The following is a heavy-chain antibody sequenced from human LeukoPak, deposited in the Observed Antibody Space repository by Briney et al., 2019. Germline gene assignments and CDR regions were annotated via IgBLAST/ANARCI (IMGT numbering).Heavy chain of an antibody. D-gene: IGHD7-27*01. V-gene: IGHV3-48*03. CDR1: GFTFSSYE. CDR3: AETNWGYACDI. Sequence: GGSLRLSCAASGFTFSSYEMNWVRPAPGEGLGWVSYISISGSTIYYADSVRGRFTISRDNAKNSLYLQMNSVRAESTAVYYCAETNWGYACDIWGQGTMVTVSS. J-gene: IGHJ3*02. CDR2: ISISGSTI.